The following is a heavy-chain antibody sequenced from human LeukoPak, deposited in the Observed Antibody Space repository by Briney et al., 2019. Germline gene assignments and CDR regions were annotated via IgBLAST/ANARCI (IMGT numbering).Heavy chain of an antibody. CDR2: VKSKTDGGTT. Sequence: GGSLRLSCAASGFTFSNAWMSWVRQAPGKGLEWVGRVKSKTDGGTTDYAAPVKGRFTISRDDSKNTLYLQMNSLKTEDTAVYYCTTESAGATSPVDAFDIWGQGTMVTVSS. CDR3: TTESAGATSPVDAFDI. J-gene: IGHJ3*02. V-gene: IGHV3-15*01. D-gene: IGHD1-26*01. CDR1: GFTFSNAW.